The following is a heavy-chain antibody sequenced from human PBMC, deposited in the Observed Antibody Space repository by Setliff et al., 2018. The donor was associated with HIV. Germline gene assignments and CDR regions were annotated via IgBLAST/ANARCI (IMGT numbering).Heavy chain of an antibody. J-gene: IGHJ6*02. Sequence: GASVKVSCKASGGTFSSYAISWVRQAPGQGLEWMGGIIPILGIANYAQKFQGRVTITADKSTSTAYMELSSLRSEDMVVYYCARSWPLDIVVVVAATLDYYGMDVWGQGTTVTVSS. CDR3: ARSWPLDIVVVVAATLDYYGMDV. D-gene: IGHD2-15*01. CDR2: IIPILGIA. V-gene: IGHV1-69*10. CDR1: GGTFSSYA.